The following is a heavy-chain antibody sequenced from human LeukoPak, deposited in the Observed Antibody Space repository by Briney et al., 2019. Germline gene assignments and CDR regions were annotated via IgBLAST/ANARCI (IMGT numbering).Heavy chain of an antibody. V-gene: IGHV1-69*05. CDR1: GGTFSSYA. D-gene: IGHD3-16*01. CDR2: IIPIFGTA. Sequence: SVKVSCKASGGTFSSYAISWVRQAPGQGLEWMGRIIPIFGTANYAQKFQGRVTITTDESTRTAYMELSSLRSEDSAVYYCARATSALDAFDIWGQGTMVTVSS. CDR3: ARATSALDAFDI. J-gene: IGHJ3*02.